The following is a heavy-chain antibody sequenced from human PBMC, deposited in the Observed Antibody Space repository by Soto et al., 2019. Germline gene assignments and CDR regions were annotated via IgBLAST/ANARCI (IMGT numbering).Heavy chain of an antibody. CDR2: ISGSGGST. CDR3: AKASGWDPMPPYFDY. D-gene: IGHD6-19*01. Sequence: GGSLRLSCAASGFTFSSYAMSWVRQAPGKGLEWVSVISGSGGSTYYADSVKGRFTISRDNSKNTLYLQMNSLRAEDTAVYYCAKASGWDPMPPYFDYWGQGTLVTVSS. V-gene: IGHV3-23*01. J-gene: IGHJ4*02. CDR1: GFTFSSYA.